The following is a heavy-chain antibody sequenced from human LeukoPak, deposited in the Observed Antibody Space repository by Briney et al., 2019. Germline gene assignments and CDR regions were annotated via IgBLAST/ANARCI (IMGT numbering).Heavy chain of an antibody. CDR2: IYSGGST. J-gene: IGHJ6*02. CDR3: ARESATDYYYYGMDV. Sequence: GGSLRLSCAASGFTVSSNYMSWVRQAPGKGLEWVSVIYSGGSTYYADSVKGRFTISRDNSKNTLYLQMNSLRAEDTAVYYCARESATDYYYYGMDVWGQGTTVTVSS. CDR1: GFTVSSNY. V-gene: IGHV3-53*01.